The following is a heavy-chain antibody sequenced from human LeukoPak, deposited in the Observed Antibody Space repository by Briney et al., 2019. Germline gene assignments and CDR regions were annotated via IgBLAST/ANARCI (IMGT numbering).Heavy chain of an antibody. CDR2: INPNSGGT. J-gene: IGHJ6*02. CDR3: ARERESNPYYYYYYGMDV. Sequence: ASVKVSCKASGYTFTGYYMHWVRQAPGQGLEWMGWINPNSGGTNYAQKFQGSVTMTRDTSINTAYMELSRLRSDDTAGYYCARERESNPYYYYYYGMDVWGQGTTVTVSS. D-gene: IGHD4-4*01. V-gene: IGHV1-2*02. CDR1: GYTFTGYY.